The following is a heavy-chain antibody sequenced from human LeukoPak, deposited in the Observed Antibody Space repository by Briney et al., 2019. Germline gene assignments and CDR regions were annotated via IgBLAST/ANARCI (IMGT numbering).Heavy chain of an antibody. Sequence: GASVKVSCKASGYTFARYGISWVRQAPGQGLEWMGWISAYNGNTHYAQNLQGRVTMTTDTSTSTAYMELKSLRSDDTAVYYCARGGHRRYYYTSGSAFDPWGQGTLVTVSS. J-gene: IGHJ5*02. CDR1: GYTFARYG. V-gene: IGHV1-18*01. CDR3: ARGGHRRYYYTSGSAFDP. D-gene: IGHD3-10*01. CDR2: ISAYNGNT.